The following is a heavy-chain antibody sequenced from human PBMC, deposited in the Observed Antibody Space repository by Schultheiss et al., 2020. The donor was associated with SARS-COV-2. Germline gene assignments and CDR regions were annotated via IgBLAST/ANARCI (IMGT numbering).Heavy chain of an antibody. CDR3: ARDGPRMTTVTTGYFQH. J-gene: IGHJ1*01. Sequence: GGSLRLSCKGSGYSFTSYWIGWVRQMPGKGLEWMGIIYPGDSDTRYSPSFQGQVTISADKSISTAYLQWSSLKASDTAMYYCARDGPRMTTVTTGYFQHWGQGTLVTVSS. CDR2: IYPGDSDT. D-gene: IGHD4-17*01. CDR1: GYSFTSYW. V-gene: IGHV5-51*01.